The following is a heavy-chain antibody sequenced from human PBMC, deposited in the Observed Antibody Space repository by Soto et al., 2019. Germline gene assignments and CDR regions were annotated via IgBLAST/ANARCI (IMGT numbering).Heavy chain of an antibody. CDR3: AKGFSYSVIDY. D-gene: IGHD5-18*01. J-gene: IGHJ4*02. Sequence: QVQLVESGGGVVQPGRSLRLSCAAPGFTFSTYGMHWVRQAPGKGLEWVAVISYDGSNKYYADSVKGRFTISRDNSKNPLYLQMSSLGAEDTAVYYCAKGFSYSVIDYWGQGTLVTVSS. CDR1: GFTFSTYG. CDR2: ISYDGSNK. V-gene: IGHV3-30*18.